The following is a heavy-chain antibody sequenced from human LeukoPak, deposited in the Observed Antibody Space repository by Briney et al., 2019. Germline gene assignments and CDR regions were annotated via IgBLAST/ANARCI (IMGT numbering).Heavy chain of an antibody. CDR3: ARDSSFIALGDYRGFDI. Sequence: SETLSLTCTVSGYSIRNGYHWGWIRQPPGRGLEWIGSIYHSGSTYYNPSLKSRVTISVDTSKNQFSLKLSSVTAADTAVYYCARDSSFIALGDYRGFDIWGQGTMVTVSS. V-gene: IGHV4-38-2*02. D-gene: IGHD4-11*01. CDR2: IYHSGST. CDR1: GYSIRNGYH. J-gene: IGHJ3*02.